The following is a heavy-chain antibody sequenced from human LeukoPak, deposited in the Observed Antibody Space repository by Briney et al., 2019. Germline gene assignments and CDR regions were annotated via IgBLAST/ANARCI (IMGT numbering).Heavy chain of an antibody. CDR1: GGSFSGYY. J-gene: IGHJ4*02. Sequence: SETLSLTCAGYGGSFSGYYWSWLRQPPGKGREWIGEINHSGSTNYNPSLKSRVTISVDTSKNQFSLKLSSVTAADTAVYYCARGGVVTPHYWGQGTLVTVSS. CDR3: ARGGVVTPHY. D-gene: IGHD2-21*02. CDR2: INHSGST. V-gene: IGHV4-34*01.